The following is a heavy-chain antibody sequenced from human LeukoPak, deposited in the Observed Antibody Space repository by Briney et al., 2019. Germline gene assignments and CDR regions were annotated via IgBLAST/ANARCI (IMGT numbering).Heavy chain of an antibody. CDR3: AGDYGDYYFDY. CDR1: GGTFSGYY. D-gene: IGHD4-17*01. J-gene: IGHJ4*02. Sequence: PSETLSPTCAVYGGTFSGYYWSWIRQPPGKRLEWVGESNDSGGTNYNPSPKSRVTISVDTSKNQFSLRLSSVTAADTAVYFCAGDYGDYYFDYWGQGTLVTVSS. V-gene: IGHV4-34*01. CDR2: SNDSGGT.